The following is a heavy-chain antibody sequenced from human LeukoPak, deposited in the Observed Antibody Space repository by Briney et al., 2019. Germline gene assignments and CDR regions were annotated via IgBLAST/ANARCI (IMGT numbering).Heavy chain of an antibody. D-gene: IGHD3-10*01. CDR3: ARLTRDLWFGELLYFDY. CDR2: ISAYNGNT. CDR1: GYTFTSYG. J-gene: IGHJ4*02. V-gene: IGHV1-18*01. Sequence: GASVKVSCKASGYTFTSYGISWVRQAPGQGLEWMGWISAYNGNTNYAQKLQGRVTMTTDTSTSTAYMELRSLRSDDTAVYYCARLTRDLWFGELLYFDYWGQGTLVTASS.